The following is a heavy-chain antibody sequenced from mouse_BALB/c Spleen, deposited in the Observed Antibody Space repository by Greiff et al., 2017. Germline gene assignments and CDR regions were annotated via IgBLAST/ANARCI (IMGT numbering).Heavy chain of an antibody. CDR1: GYSFTDYN. CDR3: APQAPYYGNYYAMDY. Sequence: EVKLMESGPELVKPGASVKVSCKASGYSFTDYNMYWVKQSHGKSLEWIGYIDPYNGGTSYNQKFKGKATLTVDKSSSTAFMHLNSLTSEDSAVYYCAPQAPYYGNYYAMDYWGQGTSVTVSS. D-gene: IGHD2-10*01. V-gene: IGHV1S135*01. CDR2: IDPYNGGT. J-gene: IGHJ4*01.